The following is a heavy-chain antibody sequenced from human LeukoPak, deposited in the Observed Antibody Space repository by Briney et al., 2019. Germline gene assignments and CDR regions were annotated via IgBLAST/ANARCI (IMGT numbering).Heavy chain of an antibody. V-gene: IGHV1-69*05. Sequence: ASVKVSFKASGCTFSIYAISWVRQAPGQGLEWMGGIIPIFGTANYAQKFQGRVTITTDESTSTAYMELSSLRSEDTAVYYCARELTGTTHRSYTLFDPWGQGTLVTVSS. CDR3: ARELTGTTHRSYTLFDP. CDR2: IIPIFGTA. D-gene: IGHD1-7*01. J-gene: IGHJ5*02. CDR1: GCTFSIYA.